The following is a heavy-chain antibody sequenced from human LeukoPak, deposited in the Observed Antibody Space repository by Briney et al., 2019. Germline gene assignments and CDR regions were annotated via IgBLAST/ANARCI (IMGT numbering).Heavy chain of an antibody. D-gene: IGHD3-3*01. V-gene: IGHV4-59*10. Sequence: SETLSLTCAVYGGSFSGYYWSWIRQPAGKGLDWIGRIYTSGSTNYNPSLKSRVTISVDTSKNQFSLKLSSVTAADTAVYYCAGGPYDFWSGYSLSGYYYYYMDVWGKGTTVTVSS. CDR3: AGGPYDFWSGYSLSGYYYYYMDV. CDR2: IYTSGST. CDR1: GGSFSGYY. J-gene: IGHJ6*03.